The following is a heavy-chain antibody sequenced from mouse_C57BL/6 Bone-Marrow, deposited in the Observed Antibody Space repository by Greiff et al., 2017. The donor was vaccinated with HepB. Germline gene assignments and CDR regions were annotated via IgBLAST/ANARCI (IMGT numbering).Heavy chain of an antibody. J-gene: IGHJ2*01. CDR3: TTAVNFDY. CDR2: IDPENGDT. V-gene: IGHV14-4*01. Sequence: EVQRVESGAELVRPGASVKLSCTASGFNIKDDYMHWVKQRPEQGLEWIGWIDPENGDTEYASKFQGKATITADTSSNTAYLQLSSLTSEDTAVCYCTTAVNFDYWGQGTTLTVSS. D-gene: IGHD2-5*01. CDR1: GFNIKDDY.